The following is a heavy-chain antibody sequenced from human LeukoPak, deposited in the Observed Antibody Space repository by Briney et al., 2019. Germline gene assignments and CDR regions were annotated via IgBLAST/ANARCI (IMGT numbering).Heavy chain of an antibody. CDR3: ARDPGSQRVNRLARRGDY. CDR2: IDTNTGIP. Sequence: ASVKVSCKASGYTFTNFAMNWVRQAPGQGLEWMGWIDTNTGIPTYAQGFTGRFVFSLDTSVSTVYLQISSLQADDAAMYFCARDPGSQRVNRLARRGDYWGQGTLVTVSS. CDR1: GYTFTNFA. J-gene: IGHJ4*02. D-gene: IGHD1-14*01. V-gene: IGHV7-4-1*02.